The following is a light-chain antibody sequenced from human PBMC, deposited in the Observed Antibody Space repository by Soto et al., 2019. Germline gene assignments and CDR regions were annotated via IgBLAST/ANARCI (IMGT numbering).Light chain of an antibody. Sequence: DIVMTQSPDSLAVSLGERATINCKSSQSILYSSNNKNYLAWYQQKPGQPPKLLIYWASTRESGVPDRFSGSASGTDFTLTISSLQAEDVAVYYCQQYYSTLPTFGQGTKVEIK. CDR2: WAS. J-gene: IGKJ1*01. V-gene: IGKV4-1*01. CDR1: QSILYSSNNKNY. CDR3: QQYYSTLPT.